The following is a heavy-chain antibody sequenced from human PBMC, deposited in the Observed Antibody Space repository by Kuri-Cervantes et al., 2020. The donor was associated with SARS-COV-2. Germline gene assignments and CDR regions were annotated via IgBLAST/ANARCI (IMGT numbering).Heavy chain of an antibody. V-gene: IGHV3-33*08. CDR2: IWYDGSNK. CDR1: GFTVSSNY. D-gene: IGHD3-16*02. J-gene: IGHJ4*02. Sequence: GGSLRLSCAASGFTVSSNYMSWVRQAPGKGLEWVAVIWYDGSNKYYADSVKGRFTISRDNSKNTLYLQMNSLRAEDTAVYYCARDTVRGVIRYYFDCWGQGTLVTVSS. CDR3: ARDTVRGVIRYYFDC.